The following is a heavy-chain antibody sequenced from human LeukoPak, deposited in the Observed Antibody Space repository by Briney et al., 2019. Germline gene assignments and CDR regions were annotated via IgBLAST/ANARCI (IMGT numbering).Heavy chain of an antibody. CDR1: GFTFSSNG. CDR3: AKVEGITMIVVVIRPDDAFDI. D-gene: IGHD3-22*01. J-gene: IGHJ3*02. V-gene: IGHV3-23*01. CDR2: ISGSGGST. Sequence: SGGSLRLSCAASGFTFSSNGMSWVRQAPGKGLEWVSAISGSGGSTYYADSVKGRFTISRDNSKNTLYLQMNSLRAEDTAVYYCAKVEGITMIVVVIRPDDAFDIWGQGTMVTVSS.